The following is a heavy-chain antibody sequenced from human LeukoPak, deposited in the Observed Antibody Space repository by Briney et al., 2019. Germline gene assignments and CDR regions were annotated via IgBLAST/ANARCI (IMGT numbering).Heavy chain of an antibody. CDR2: ISSTSSTI. J-gene: IGHJ4*02. Sequence: GGSLRLSCGASGSTFTTYTMNWFRQAPGKGLEWVSSISSTSSTIHYADSVKGRFTISRDNAKNSLFLQMNSLRDEDTAVYYCARARGFDLWGQGTLVTVSS. CDR3: ARARGFDL. CDR1: GSTFTTYT. V-gene: IGHV3-48*02.